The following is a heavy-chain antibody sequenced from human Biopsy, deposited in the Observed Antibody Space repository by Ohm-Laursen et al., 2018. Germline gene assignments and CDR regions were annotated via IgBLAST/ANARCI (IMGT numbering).Heavy chain of an antibody. Sequence: ASVKVSCKASGFSFTGYYIHWVRQAPGQGLEWMGWISPKSGGTNYAQKFQGNITMTKNTSMSTAYMEMSRLRSDDTAVYYCALQSVAQMKNFDYWGQGTLVTVSP. CDR2: ISPKSGGT. V-gene: IGHV1-2*02. CDR1: GFSFTGYY. J-gene: IGHJ4*02. CDR3: ALQSVAQMKNFDY. D-gene: IGHD6-19*01.